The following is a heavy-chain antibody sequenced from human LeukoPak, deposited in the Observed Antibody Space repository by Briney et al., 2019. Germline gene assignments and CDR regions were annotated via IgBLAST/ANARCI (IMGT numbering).Heavy chain of an antibody. CDR3: ARDPHYMEYSYGFDY. V-gene: IGHV4-39*07. CDR2: IYYSGST. CDR1: GGSISSSSYY. D-gene: IGHD5-18*01. Sequence: SETLSLTCTVSGGSISSSSYYWGWIRQPPGKGLEWIGSIYYSGSTYYNPSLKSRVTISVDTSKNQFSLKLSSVTAADTAVYYCARDPHYMEYSYGFDYWGQGTLVTVSS. J-gene: IGHJ4*02.